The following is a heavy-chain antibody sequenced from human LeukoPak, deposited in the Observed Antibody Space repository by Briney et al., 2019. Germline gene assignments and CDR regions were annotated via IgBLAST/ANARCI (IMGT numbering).Heavy chain of an antibody. J-gene: IGHJ3*02. Sequence: SQTLSLTCAISGDSVSSNSATWNWIRQSPSRGLEWLGRTYYRSKWFSDYAVSVKSRITINPDTSKNQFSLQLNSVTPGDTALYYCARESGGRYAFDIWGQGTMVTVSS. CDR2: TYYRSKWFS. CDR1: GDSVSSNSAT. V-gene: IGHV6-1*01. D-gene: IGHD3-10*01. CDR3: ARESGGRYAFDI.